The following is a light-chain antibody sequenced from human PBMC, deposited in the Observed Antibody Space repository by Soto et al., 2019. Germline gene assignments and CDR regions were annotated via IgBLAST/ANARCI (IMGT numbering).Light chain of an antibody. CDR2: GTS. CDR1: QSVSTN. Sequence: EVVMTQSPATLSVSPGERATLSCWASQSVSTNVAWYQQKPGQAPRLLIYGTSTRATGIPGRFSGSGSGTEFTLAISSLQSEDFGVYFCQQYNYLWTFGQGTKVDIK. J-gene: IGKJ1*01. V-gene: IGKV3-15*01. CDR3: QQYNYLWT.